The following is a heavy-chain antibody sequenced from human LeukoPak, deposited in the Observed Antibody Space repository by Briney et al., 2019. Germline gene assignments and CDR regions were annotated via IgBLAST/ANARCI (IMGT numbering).Heavy chain of an antibody. CDR3: ARDYGDYP. CDR2: IIPKSGGT. CDR1: GYTFTGYY. Sequence: ASAKVSCKASGYTFTGYYMHWVRQAPGQGFEWMGWIIPKSGGTGYAQKFQGRVTMTRDTSISTAYMELSGLTSDDTAVYYCARDYGDYPWGQGTLVTVSS. D-gene: IGHD4-17*01. J-gene: IGHJ5*02. V-gene: IGHV1-2*02.